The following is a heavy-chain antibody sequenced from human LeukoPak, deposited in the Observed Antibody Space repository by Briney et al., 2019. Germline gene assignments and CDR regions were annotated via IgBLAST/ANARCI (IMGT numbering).Heavy chain of an antibody. D-gene: IGHD3-10*02. V-gene: IGHV3-48*03. Sequence: GGSLRLSCAVSGFTFDDYAMNWVRQAPGKGLEWVSYISSSGSTIYYADSVKGRFTISRDNAKNSLYLQMNSLRAEDTAVYYCAELGITMIGGVWGKGTTVTISS. CDR3: AELGITMIGGV. CDR1: GFTFDDYA. J-gene: IGHJ6*04. CDR2: ISSSGSTI.